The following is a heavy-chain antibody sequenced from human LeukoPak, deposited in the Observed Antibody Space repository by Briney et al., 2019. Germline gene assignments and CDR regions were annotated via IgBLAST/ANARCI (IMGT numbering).Heavy chain of an antibody. CDR3: ARKYLGDYYDSSGYYFN. CDR1: GFTVSSNY. J-gene: IGHJ4*02. D-gene: IGHD3-22*01. CDR2: IYSGGST. Sequence: QPGGSLRLSCAASGFTVSSNYMSWVRQAPGKGLEWVSVIYSGGSTYYADSVKGRFTISRDNSKNTLYLQMNSLRAEDTAVYYCARKYLGDYYDSSGYYFNWGQGTLVTVSS. V-gene: IGHV3-53*01.